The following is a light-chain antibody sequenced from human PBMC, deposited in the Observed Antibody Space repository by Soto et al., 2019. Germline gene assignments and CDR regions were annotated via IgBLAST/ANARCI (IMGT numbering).Light chain of an antibody. V-gene: IGKV3D-7*01. Sequence: PGDRVTLSCRASQSVSSSYLTWYQQKPGQAPRLLIYGASTRATSIPARFSGSGSGTDFTLTNSSLEPEDFAVYYCQQRGTFGEGTKVDIK. CDR1: QSVSSSY. CDR2: GAS. J-gene: IGKJ4*01. CDR3: QQRGT.